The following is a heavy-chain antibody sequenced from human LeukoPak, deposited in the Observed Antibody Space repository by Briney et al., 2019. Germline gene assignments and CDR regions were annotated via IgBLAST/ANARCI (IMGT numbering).Heavy chain of an antibody. V-gene: IGHV3-43*01. CDR2: ISWNSGSI. J-gene: IGHJ4*02. CDR1: GFYFGDYT. Sequence: PGGSLRLSCAVSGFYFGDYTMHWVRQPPGKGLEWVSLISWNSGSIKYTESVKGRFTISRDNSKNSLYLQMSSLRTEDTALYYCARDIYDSGAFRGDFWGQGTLVTVSS. D-gene: IGHD3-22*01. CDR3: ARDIYDSGAFRGDF.